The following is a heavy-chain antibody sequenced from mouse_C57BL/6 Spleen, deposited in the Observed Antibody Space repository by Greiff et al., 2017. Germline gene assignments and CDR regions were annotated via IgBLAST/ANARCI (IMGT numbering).Heavy chain of an antibody. V-gene: IGHV5-6*01. D-gene: IGHD4-1*01. J-gene: IGHJ4*01. CDR1: GFTFSSYG. Sequence: EVQRVESGGDLVKPGGSLKLSCAASGFTFSSYGMSWVRQTPDKRLEWVATISSGGSYTYYPDSVKGRFTISRDNAKNTLYLQMSSLKSEDTAMYYCARQCGALGRGYAMDYWGQGTSVTVSS. CDR2: ISSGGSYT. CDR3: ARQCGALGRGYAMDY.